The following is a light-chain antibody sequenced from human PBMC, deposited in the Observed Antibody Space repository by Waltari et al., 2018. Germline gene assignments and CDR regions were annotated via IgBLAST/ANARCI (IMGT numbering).Light chain of an antibody. J-gene: IGKJ2*01. CDR2: GAS. V-gene: IGKV3-20*01. Sequence: EIVLTQSPGTLSLSPGERATLSCRASQSVRSSYLAWYQQKPGQAPRLLISGASSRATGIPDRVSGSGSGTDFTLTISRLEPEDFAVYYCQQYGSSPYTFGQGTKLEIK. CDR3: QQYGSSPYT. CDR1: QSVRSSY.